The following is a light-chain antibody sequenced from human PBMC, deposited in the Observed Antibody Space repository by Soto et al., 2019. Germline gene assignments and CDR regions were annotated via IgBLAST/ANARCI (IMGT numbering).Light chain of an antibody. Sequence: QSVLTQPASVSGSPGQSITISCTGTSRDIGTSNLVSWYQQYPGKAPKLIIFEVTRRPSGISNRFSGSKSGNTASLTISGLQPEDEADYYCYTYTGISNSLFVLGTGPKVTVL. V-gene: IGLV2-23*02. CDR3: YTYTGISNSLFV. J-gene: IGLJ1*01. CDR1: SRDIGTSNL. CDR2: EVT.